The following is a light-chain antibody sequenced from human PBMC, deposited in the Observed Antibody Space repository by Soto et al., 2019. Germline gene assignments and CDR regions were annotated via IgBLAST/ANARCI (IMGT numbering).Light chain of an antibody. J-gene: IGKJ4*02. V-gene: IGKV4-1*01. CDR1: QTILYSSNRKNY. CDR3: QQYWSSPLT. CDR2: WAS. Sequence: DIVMTQSPDSLAVSLGEQATINCKSRQTILYSSNRKNYLTWYQQKAGQPPKLLIDWASTRAPVVPDRFSGSGSGTDFSLTISGLQAEDVAVYYCQQYWSSPLTFGGGTKVAIK.